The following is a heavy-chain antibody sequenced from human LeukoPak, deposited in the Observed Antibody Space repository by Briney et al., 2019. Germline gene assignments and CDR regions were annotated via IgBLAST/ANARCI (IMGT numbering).Heavy chain of an antibody. D-gene: IGHD5-18*01. CDR3: ATLGYSYGTDY. V-gene: IGHV4-4*07. Sequence: SETLSLTCTVSGGSISSYYWSWIRQPAGKGLEWIGRIYSSGSTNYNPSLKSRVTMSVDTSKNQFSLKLSSVTAADTAVYYCATLGYSYGTDYWGQGTLVTVSS. CDR2: IYSSGST. CDR1: GGSISSYY. J-gene: IGHJ4*02.